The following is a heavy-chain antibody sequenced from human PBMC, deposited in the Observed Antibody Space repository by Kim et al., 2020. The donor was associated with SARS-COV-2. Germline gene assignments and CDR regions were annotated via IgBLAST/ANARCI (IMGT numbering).Heavy chain of an antibody. CDR1: GFTFSSYG. CDR3: ANGAVSSGYYHFQH. J-gene: IGHJ1*01. CDR2: IWYDGSNK. D-gene: IGHD3-22*01. Sequence: GGSLRLSCAASGFTFSSYGMHWVRQAPGKGLEWVAVIWYDGSNKYYADSVKGRFTISRDNSKNTLYLQMNSLRAEDTAVYYCANGAVSSGYYHFQHWGQGTLVTVSS. V-gene: IGHV3-33*06.